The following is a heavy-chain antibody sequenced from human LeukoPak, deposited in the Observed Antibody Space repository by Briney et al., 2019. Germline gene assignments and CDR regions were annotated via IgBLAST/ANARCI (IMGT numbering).Heavy chain of an antibody. CDR2: INPNSGGT. CDR3: ARDGKQWLDRNY. D-gene: IGHD6-19*01. J-gene: IGHJ4*02. Sequence: ASVKVSCKASGYTFTGYYIHWVRQAPGQGLEWMGWINPNSGGTSYAQKFQGRVTMTRDTSISTAYMELSRLRSDDTAVYYCARDGKQWLDRNYWGQGTLVTVSS. CDR1: GYTFTGYY. V-gene: IGHV1-2*02.